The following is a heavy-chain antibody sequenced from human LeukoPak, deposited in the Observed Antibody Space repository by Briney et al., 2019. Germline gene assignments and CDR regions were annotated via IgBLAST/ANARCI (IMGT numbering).Heavy chain of an antibody. J-gene: IGHJ4*02. CDR3: ARLLSGWYLADY. Sequence: PGGSLRLSCAASGFTFSSYSMNWVRQAPGKGLEWVSYISGSTTITNYADSVKGRFTISRDNAKNSLYLQIDSLRAEDTAIYYCARLLSGWYLADYWGQGTLVTVSS. CDR1: GFTFSSYS. CDR2: ISGSTTIT. D-gene: IGHD6-19*01. V-gene: IGHV3-48*01.